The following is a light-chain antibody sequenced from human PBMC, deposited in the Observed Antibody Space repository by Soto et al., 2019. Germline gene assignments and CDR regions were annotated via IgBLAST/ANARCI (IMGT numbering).Light chain of an antibody. CDR2: GNN. CDR3: QSYDSSLTNSV. V-gene: IGLV1-40*01. Sequence: QSVLTQPPSVSGAPGQRVTMSCTGRSSNIGAGYHVHWYQQLPGTAPKLLIYGNNNRPSGVPDRFSGSKSGTSASLAISGLQAEDEADYYCQSYDSSLTNSVFGGGTKLTVL. CDR1: SSNIGAGYH. J-gene: IGLJ3*02.